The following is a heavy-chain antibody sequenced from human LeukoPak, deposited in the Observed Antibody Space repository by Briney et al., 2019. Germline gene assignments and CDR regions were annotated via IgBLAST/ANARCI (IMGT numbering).Heavy chain of an antibody. CDR1: GFSVSNNY. Sequence: GGSLRLSGVTSGFSVSNNYMSWVRQAPGKGLEWVSVIYSGGSTYYADSVKGRFTISRDNSKNTLYLQMNSLRAEDTAVYYCARDSGGLGKYYYYGMDVWGQGTTVTVSS. D-gene: IGHD7-27*01. V-gene: IGHV3-66*01. CDR2: IYSGGST. CDR3: ARDSGGLGKYYYYGMDV. J-gene: IGHJ6*02.